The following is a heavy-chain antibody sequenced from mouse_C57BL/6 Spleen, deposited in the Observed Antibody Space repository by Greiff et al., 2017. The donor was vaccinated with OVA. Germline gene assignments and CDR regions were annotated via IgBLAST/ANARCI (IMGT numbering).Heavy chain of an antibody. Sequence: VQLQQSGPELVKPGASVKISCKASGYTFTDYYMNWVKQSHGKSLEWIGDINPNNGGTSYNQKFKGKATLTVDKSSSTAYMELRSLTSEDSAVYYCARSLTGTRYFDYWGQGTTLTVSS. J-gene: IGHJ2*01. D-gene: IGHD4-1*01. CDR3: ARSLTGTRYFDY. V-gene: IGHV1-26*01. CDR1: GYTFTDYY. CDR2: INPNNGGT.